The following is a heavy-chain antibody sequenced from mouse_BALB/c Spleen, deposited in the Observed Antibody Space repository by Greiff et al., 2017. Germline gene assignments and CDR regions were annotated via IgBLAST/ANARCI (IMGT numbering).Heavy chain of an antibody. V-gene: IGHV1-14*01. D-gene: IGHD3-3*01. J-gene: IGHJ2*01. CDR1: GYTFTSYV. CDR2: INPYNDGT. Sequence: VHVKQSGPELVKPGASVKMSCKASGYTFTSYVMHWVKQKPGQGLEWIGYINPYNDGTKYNEKFKGKATLTSDKSSSTAYMELSSLTSEDSAVYYCARERAPLYYFDYWGQGTTLTVSS. CDR3: ARERAPLYYFDY.